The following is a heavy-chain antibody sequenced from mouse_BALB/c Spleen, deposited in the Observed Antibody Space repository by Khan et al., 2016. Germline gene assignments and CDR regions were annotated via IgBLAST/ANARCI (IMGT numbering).Heavy chain of an antibody. CDR3: AREVIYSGYAMDH. Sequence: EVELVESGGGLVRPGGSLKLSCAASGFTFSHYGMYWVRQTPDKRLELVASINSNGGNTYYPDSVKGRFTISRDTAKNTLYLQMSSTKSEDTDMYNCAREVIYSGYAMDHWAQGTSVTVST. CDR2: INSNGGNT. D-gene: IGHD1-1*01. J-gene: IGHJ4*01. V-gene: IGHV5-6-3*01. CDR1: GFTFSHYG.